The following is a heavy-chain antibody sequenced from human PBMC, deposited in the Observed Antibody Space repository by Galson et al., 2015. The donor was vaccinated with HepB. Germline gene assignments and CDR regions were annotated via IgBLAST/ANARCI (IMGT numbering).Heavy chain of an antibody. CDR2: ISSSSSYT. V-gene: IGHV3-21*01. CDR3: GYSYGPRPFSTY. Sequence: SLRLSCAASGFTFSSYSMNWVRQAPGKGLEWVSSISSSSSYTYYADSVKGRFTISRDNAKNSLYLQMNSLRAEDTAVYYCGYSYGPRPFSTYWGQGTLVTVSS. CDR1: GFTFSSYS. J-gene: IGHJ4*02. D-gene: IGHD5-18*01.